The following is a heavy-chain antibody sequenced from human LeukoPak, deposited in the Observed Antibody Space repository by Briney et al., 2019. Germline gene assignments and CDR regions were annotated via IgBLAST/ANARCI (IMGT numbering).Heavy chain of an antibody. V-gene: IGHV4-38-2*01. D-gene: IGHD2-2*01. Sequence: RPSETLSLTCAVSGYSISSGYYWGWIRQPPGKGLEWIGSIYHSGSTYYNPSLKSRVTISVDTSKNQFSLKLSSMTAADTAVYYCARQSLRGPAAIPNWFDPWGQGTLVTVSS. CDR2: IYHSGST. CDR1: GYSISSGYY. J-gene: IGHJ5*02. CDR3: ARQSLRGPAAIPNWFDP.